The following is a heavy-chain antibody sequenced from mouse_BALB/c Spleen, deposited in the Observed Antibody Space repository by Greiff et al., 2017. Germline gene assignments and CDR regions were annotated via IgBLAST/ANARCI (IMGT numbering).Heavy chain of an antibody. CDR1: GFTFSSYA. CDR2: ISSGGSYT. Sequence: DVKLVESGGGLVKPGGSLKLSCAASGFTFSSYAMSWVRQSPEKRLEWVAEISSGGSYTYYPDTVTGRFTISRDNAKNTLYLEMSSLRSEDTAMYYCARDRVTTERFAYWGQGTLVTVSA. J-gene: IGHJ3*01. CDR3: ARDRVTTERFAY. D-gene: IGHD1-1*01. V-gene: IGHV5-9-4*01.